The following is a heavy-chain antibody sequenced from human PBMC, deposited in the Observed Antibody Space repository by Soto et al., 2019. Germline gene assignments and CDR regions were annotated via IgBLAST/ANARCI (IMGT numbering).Heavy chain of an antibody. Sequence: LRLSCVASGFTFSSYGIHWVRQAPGRGLEWVAVISYDGSNKYYADSVKGRFTISRDNFKNTLYLQMNSLRAEDTAVYYCAKERYGQLYLEDYGMDVWGQGTTVTVSS. CDR1: GFTFSSYG. CDR2: ISYDGSNK. J-gene: IGHJ6*02. D-gene: IGHD3-16*01. V-gene: IGHV3-30*18. CDR3: AKERYGQLYLEDYGMDV.